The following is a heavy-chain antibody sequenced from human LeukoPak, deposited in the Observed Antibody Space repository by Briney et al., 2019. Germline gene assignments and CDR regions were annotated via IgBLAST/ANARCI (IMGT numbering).Heavy chain of an antibody. J-gene: IGHJ4*02. Sequence: SERLSLACTVSGGSISSHYWSWLRQPAGKGLESLGRIYTIGSTNYTPSLKCRVTMSVDTSKNKFSLKLSSVTAADTAVYYCAREWDTAMVTLFYYWGQGTLVTVSS. V-gene: IGHV4-4*07. CDR3: AREWDTAMVTLFYY. CDR2: IYTIGST. D-gene: IGHD5-18*01. CDR1: GGSISSHY.